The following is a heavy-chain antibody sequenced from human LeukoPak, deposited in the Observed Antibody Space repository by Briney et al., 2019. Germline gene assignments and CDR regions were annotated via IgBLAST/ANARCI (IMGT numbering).Heavy chain of an antibody. CDR3: ARDLGGDSNS. J-gene: IGHJ5*02. D-gene: IGHD4-17*01. Sequence: ASVTVSCKTSGYTFTSYAISWVRQAPGQGLEWMGWISTYNGNTNYAQKLQGRVTMTTDTSTSTAYLELRSLRSDDTAVYYCARDLGGDSNSWGQGTLVTVSS. CDR1: GYTFTSYA. V-gene: IGHV1-18*04. CDR2: ISTYNGNT.